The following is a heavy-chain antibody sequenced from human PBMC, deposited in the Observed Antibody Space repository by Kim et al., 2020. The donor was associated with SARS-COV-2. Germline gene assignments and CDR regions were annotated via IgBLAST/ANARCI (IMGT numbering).Heavy chain of an antibody. CDR3: TTDPRYYDFWSGYSDPYYYYCGMDV. V-gene: IGHV3-15*01. CDR2: IKSKTDGGTT. CDR1: GFTFSNAW. D-gene: IGHD3-3*01. J-gene: IGHJ6*02. Sequence: GGSLRLSCAASGFTFSNAWMSWVRQAPGKGLEWVGRIKSKTDGGTTDYAAPVKGRFTISRDDSKNTLYLQMNSLKTEDTAVYYCTTDPRYYDFWSGYSDPYYYYCGMDVWGQGTTVTVTS.